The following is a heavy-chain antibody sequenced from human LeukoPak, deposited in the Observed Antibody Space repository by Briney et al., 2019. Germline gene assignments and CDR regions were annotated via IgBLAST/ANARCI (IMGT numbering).Heavy chain of an antibody. CDR1: GFTFSSYG. CDR2: IWYDGSNK. V-gene: IGHV3-33*03. Sequence: GGSLRLSCAASGFTFSSYGMHWVRQAPGKGLEWVAVIWYDGSNKYYADSVKGRFTISRDNAKNSLYLQMNSLRAEDTALYYCAKGSRGFDPWGQGTLVTVSS. CDR3: AKGSRGFDP. D-gene: IGHD6-13*01. J-gene: IGHJ5*02.